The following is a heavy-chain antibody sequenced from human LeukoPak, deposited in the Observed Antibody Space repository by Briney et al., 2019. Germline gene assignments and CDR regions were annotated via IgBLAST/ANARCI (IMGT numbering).Heavy chain of an antibody. CDR1: GFTFSSYA. J-gene: IGHJ6*03. CDR3: AKEPWSPYGSGDYYYYYMDV. D-gene: IGHD3-10*01. V-gene: IGHV3-30*04. CDR2: ISYDGSNK. Sequence: SGRSLRLSCAASGFTFSSYAMHWVRQAPGKGLEWVAVISYDGSNKYYADSVKGRFTISRDNSKNTLYLQMNSLRAEDTAVYYCAKEPWSPYGSGDYYYYYMDVWGKGTTVTVSS.